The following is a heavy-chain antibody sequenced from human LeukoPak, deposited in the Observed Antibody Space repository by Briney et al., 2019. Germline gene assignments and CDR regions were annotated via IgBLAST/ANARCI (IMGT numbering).Heavy chain of an antibody. CDR3: ARQRTIFGGIDY. Sequence: GASVKVSCKASGGTSSSYAISWVRQAPGQGLEWMGGIIPIFGTANYAQKFQGRVTITTDESTSTAYMELSSLRSEDTAVYYCARQRTIFGGIDYWGQGTLVTVSS. J-gene: IGHJ4*02. D-gene: IGHD3-3*01. CDR2: IIPIFGTA. CDR1: GGTSSSYA. V-gene: IGHV1-69*05.